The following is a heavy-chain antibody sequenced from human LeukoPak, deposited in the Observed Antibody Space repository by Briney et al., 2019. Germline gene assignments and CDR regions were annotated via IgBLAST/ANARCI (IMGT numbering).Heavy chain of an antibody. V-gene: IGHV1-2*02. D-gene: IGHD2-2*01. CDR3: ARDEGRRRGYQLQIEDEDWFDP. J-gene: IGHJ5*02. CDR2: INPNSGGT. CDR1: GYTFTRYG. Sequence: ASVTVSCKASGYTFTRYGMNWVRQAPGQGLEWMGWINPNSGGTNYAQKFQGRVTMTRDTSISTAYMELSRLRSDDTAVYYCARDEGRRRGYQLQIEDEDWFDPWGQGTLVTVSS.